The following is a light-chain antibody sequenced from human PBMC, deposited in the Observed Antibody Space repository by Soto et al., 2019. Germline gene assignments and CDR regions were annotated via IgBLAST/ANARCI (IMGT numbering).Light chain of an antibody. Sequence: DIQMTQSPSSLSASVGDRVTITCRASQGISNYLAWYQQKPGKVPKLLIYAASTLQSGVPSRFSGSGSGTDFTLPSSSLHPEPVATYYCQKYNSAPRTFGQATKVVIK. CDR2: AAS. V-gene: IGKV1-27*01. J-gene: IGKJ1*01. CDR3: QKYNSAPRT. CDR1: QGISNY.